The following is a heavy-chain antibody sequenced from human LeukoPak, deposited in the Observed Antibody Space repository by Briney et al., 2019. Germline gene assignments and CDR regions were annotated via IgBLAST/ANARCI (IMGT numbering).Heavy chain of an antibody. D-gene: IGHD1-26*01. CDR2: IYPFDSDT. V-gene: IGHV5-51*01. J-gene: IGHJ4*02. CDR3: ARLSPGVGATAEY. CDR1: GYSFSSNW. Sequence: GESLKISCKGSGYSFSSNWIGWVRQMPGKGLEWMGIIYPFDSDTRYNPSFQGQVTISADRSISTTSLQWRSLKASDTATYYCARLSPGVGATAEYWGQGTLVTVSS.